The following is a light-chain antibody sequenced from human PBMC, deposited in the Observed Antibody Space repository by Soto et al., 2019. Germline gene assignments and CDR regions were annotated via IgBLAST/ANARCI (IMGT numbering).Light chain of an antibody. CDR1: QSVSSSY. J-gene: IGKJ4*01. CDR3: QQYGSSPLT. CDR2: GAS. Sequence: EIGFSQSPGTVSLSPGERATLSCRASQSVSSSYLAWYQQKPGQAPRLLIYGASSRATGIPDRFSGSGSGTDFTLTISRLEPEDFAVYYCQQYGSSPLTFGGGTKVDIK. V-gene: IGKV3-20*01.